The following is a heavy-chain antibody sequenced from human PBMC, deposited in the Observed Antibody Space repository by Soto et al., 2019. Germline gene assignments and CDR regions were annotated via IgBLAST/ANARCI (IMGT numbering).Heavy chain of an antibody. CDR1: GFSFVSHG. J-gene: IGHJ4*02. V-gene: IGHV3-33*01. CDR2: IWNDGSDK. Sequence: GGSLRLSCAASGFSFVSHGMHWVRQAAGKGLEWVAVIWNDGSDKYYADSVKGRFVISRDNMNNILYLQMNSLRAEDTAVYYCARDYDTIFGIDHWGQGTVVTVSS. CDR3: ARDYDTIFGIDH. D-gene: IGHD3-3*01.